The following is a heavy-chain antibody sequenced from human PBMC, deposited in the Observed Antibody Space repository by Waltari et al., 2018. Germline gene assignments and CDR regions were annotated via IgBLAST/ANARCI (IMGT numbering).Heavy chain of an antibody. CDR3: AFVAGPGY. J-gene: IGHJ4*02. D-gene: IGHD6-13*01. CDR2: IHTDGTYA. CDR1: GFTFTNYW. V-gene: IGHV3-74*01. Sequence: EVHLVESGGGLISPGGSLTLSCAASGFTFTNYWMHWVRQAPGQGPVWVSRIHTDGTYANYAPSVEGRFTISRDNAKNTVYLQMKGLRADDTAMYYCAFVAGPGYWGQGTLVTV.